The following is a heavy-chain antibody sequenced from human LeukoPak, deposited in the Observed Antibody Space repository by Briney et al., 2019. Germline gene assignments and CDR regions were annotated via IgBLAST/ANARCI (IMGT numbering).Heavy chain of an antibody. CDR2: IGTSGVTT. CDR3: AKLSGASDY. CDR1: GFTFSSYP. Sequence: GGSLRLSCAASGFTFSSYPMTWVRQAPGKGLGWVSSIGTSGVTTYYADSVKGRFTISRDNSKNTLYLQMNSLSAEDTAMYFCAKLSGASDYWGQGTLVTVSS. D-gene: IGHD4-17*01. V-gene: IGHV3-23*01. J-gene: IGHJ4*02.